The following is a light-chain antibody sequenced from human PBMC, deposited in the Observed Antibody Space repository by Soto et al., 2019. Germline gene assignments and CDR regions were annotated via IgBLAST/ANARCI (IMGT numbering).Light chain of an antibody. V-gene: IGKV3-20*01. Sequence: EIVLTQSPGTLSLSPGERATLSCRASQSVSNSFLAWYQQKPGQAPRLLIYGASSTATGIPDRFSGSWSGTDFTLTISRLEPEDFAMYYCQQYGSSVTFGGGTKVEIK. J-gene: IGKJ4*01. CDR3: QQYGSSVT. CDR2: GAS. CDR1: QSVSNSF.